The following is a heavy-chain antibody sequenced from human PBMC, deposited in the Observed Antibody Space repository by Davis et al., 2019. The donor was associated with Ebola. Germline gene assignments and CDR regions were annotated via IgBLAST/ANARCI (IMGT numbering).Heavy chain of an antibody. V-gene: IGHV3-74*01. CDR1: GFTFSDYW. D-gene: IGHD6-19*01. J-gene: IGHJ4*02. CDR3: AREAVADSGPNFDF. CDR2: INSDGSST. Sequence: HTGGSLRLSCAASGFTFSDYWMHWVRQAPGTGLVWVSRINSDGSSTNYADSVKGRFTISRDNAKNTLYLQMNSLRAEDTAVYYCAREAVADSGPNFDFWGQGTLVTVSS.